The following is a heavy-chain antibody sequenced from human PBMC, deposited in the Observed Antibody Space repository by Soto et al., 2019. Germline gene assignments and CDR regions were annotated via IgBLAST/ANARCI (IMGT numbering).Heavy chain of an antibody. CDR3: AHGNVLLWFGELSVDY. CDR1: GFSLSPSGVG. Sequence: SGPTLVQPTQTLTLTCTFSGFSLSPSGVGVGWIRQPPGKALEWLALIYWNDDKRYSPSLKSRLTITKDTSKNQVVLTMTNMDPVDPATYYCAHGNVLLWFGELSVDYWGQGTLVTVSS. V-gene: IGHV2-5*01. J-gene: IGHJ4*02. D-gene: IGHD3-10*01. CDR2: IYWNDDK.